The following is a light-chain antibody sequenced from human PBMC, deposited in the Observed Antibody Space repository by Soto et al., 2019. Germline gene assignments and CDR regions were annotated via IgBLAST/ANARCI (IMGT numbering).Light chain of an antibody. Sequence: QSVLTQPPSASGTPGQRITISCSGSNSNIGDNTVNWFQQLPGLAPRLLISTNNQRPSGVPDRFSASKSGTSGSLAISELQSEDEADYYCASWDDRLNGVVFGGGTKVIVL. CDR1: NSNIGDNT. J-gene: IGLJ2*01. V-gene: IGLV1-44*01. CDR2: TNN. CDR3: ASWDDRLNGVV.